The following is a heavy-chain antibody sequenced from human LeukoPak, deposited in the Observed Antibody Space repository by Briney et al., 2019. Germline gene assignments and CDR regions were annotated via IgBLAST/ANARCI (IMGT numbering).Heavy chain of an antibody. D-gene: IGHD2-8*01. CDR1: GFTFTTSS. Sequence: GGSLRLSCGASGFTFTTSSMTWVRQAPGKGLEWVAVINLEGSPKHYADSVKGRFTISRDNSNNMLYLQMNSLRSEYTAIYYCGKDGHCPNGVCTTKIVVAGYVDHWGQGTLVTVSS. J-gene: IGHJ4*02. CDR3: GKDGHCPNGVCTTKIVVAGYVDH. V-gene: IGHV3-23*03. CDR2: INLEGSPK.